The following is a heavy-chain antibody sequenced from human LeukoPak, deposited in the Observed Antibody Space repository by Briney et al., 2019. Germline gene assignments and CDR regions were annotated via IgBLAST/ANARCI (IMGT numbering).Heavy chain of an antibody. D-gene: IGHD3-10*01. CDR2: IYYSGST. J-gene: IGHJ4*02. CDR1: GGSINSYY. V-gene: IGHV4-59*12. CDR3: ASSGSSGRIYY. Sequence: SETLSLTCTVSGGSINSYYWSWIRQPPGKGLEWIGYIYYSGSTNYNPSLKSRVTISVDTSKKQFSLKLSSVTAADTAVYYCASSGSSGRIYYWGQGTLVTVSS.